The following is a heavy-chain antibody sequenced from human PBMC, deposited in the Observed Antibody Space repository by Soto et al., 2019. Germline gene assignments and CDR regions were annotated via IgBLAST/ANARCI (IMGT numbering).Heavy chain of an antibody. CDR2: ISYDGSNK. CDR1: GFTFSSYA. V-gene: IGHV3-30-3*01. CDR3: ARGRPYDFWSGYEAYYYYGMDV. Sequence: QVQLVESGGGVVQPGRSLRLSCAASGFTFSSYAMHWVRQAPGKGLEWVAVISYDGSNKYYADSVKGRFTISRDNSKNTLYMQMNSLRAEDTAVYYCARGRPYDFWSGYEAYYYYGMDVWGQGTTVTVSS. D-gene: IGHD3-3*01. J-gene: IGHJ6*02.